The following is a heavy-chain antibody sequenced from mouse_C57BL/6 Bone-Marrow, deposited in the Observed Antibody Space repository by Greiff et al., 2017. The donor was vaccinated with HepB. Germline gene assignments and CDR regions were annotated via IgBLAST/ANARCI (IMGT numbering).Heavy chain of an antibody. D-gene: IGHD1-1*01. CDR3: APHYYYGSFYAMDY. J-gene: IGHJ4*01. CDR2: IDPANGNT. Sequence: VQLQQSVAELVRPGASVKLSCTASGFNIKNSYMHWVKQRPEQGLEWIGWIDPANGNTKYAPKFQGKSTITADTSSNTAYLQLSSLTSEDTAIYYCAPHYYYGSFYAMDYWGQGTSVTVSS. V-gene: IGHV14-3*01. CDR1: GFNIKNSY.